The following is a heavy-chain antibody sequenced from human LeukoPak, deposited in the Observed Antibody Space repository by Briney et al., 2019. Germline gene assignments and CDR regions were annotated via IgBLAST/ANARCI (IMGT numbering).Heavy chain of an antibody. CDR2: ISDSGSIT. CDR3: ARSAGTAPRY. D-gene: IGHD1/OR15-1a*01. CDR1: GFTFSTYA. J-gene: IGHJ4*02. V-gene: IGHV3-23*01. Sequence: GGSLRLSCAASGFTFSTYAMSWVRQAPGKGLEWVSAISDSGSITYYADSVKGRFTISRDDSKSTLYLQMNSLRVDDTAVYYCARSAGTAPRYWGQGTLVTASS.